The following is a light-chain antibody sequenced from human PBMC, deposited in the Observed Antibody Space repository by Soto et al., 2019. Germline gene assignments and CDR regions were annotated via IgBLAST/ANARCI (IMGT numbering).Light chain of an antibody. CDR2: GAS. J-gene: IGKJ4*01. Sequence: GMTQSPATLSVYPGKRATLHCRASQSVSSNLAWYQQKLGQDPRLLIYGASARATGIPARFSGSGSETEFTLTISSLQSEDFAVYYCQQYQSWPLTFGGGTKVDVK. V-gene: IGKV3-15*01. CDR3: QQYQSWPLT. CDR1: QSVSSN.